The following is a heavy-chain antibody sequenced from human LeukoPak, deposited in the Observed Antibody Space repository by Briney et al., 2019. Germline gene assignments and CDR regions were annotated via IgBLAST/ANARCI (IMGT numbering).Heavy chain of an antibody. Sequence: SETLSLTCTVSGGSISSYYWSWIRQPAGKGLEWIGRIYTSGSTNYNPSLKSRVTMSVDTSKNQFSLKLSSVTAADTAVYYCARDGCSGGSCYSYYYYGMDVWGQGTTVTVPS. D-gene: IGHD2-15*01. J-gene: IGHJ6*02. CDR3: ARDGCSGGSCYSYYYYGMDV. V-gene: IGHV4-4*07. CDR2: IYTSGST. CDR1: GGSISSYY.